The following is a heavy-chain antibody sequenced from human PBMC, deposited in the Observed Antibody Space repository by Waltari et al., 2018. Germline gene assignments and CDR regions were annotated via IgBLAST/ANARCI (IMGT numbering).Heavy chain of an antibody. CDR2: ITPNRGGT. CDR3: ARALIVVVPAAIGY. CDR1: GYTFTGYY. D-gene: IGHD2-2*02. V-gene: IGHV1-2*02. Sequence: QVQLVQSGAEVKKPGASVKVSCKASGYTFTGYYMHWVRQAPGQGLEWMGWITPNRGGTNYSQNFQGRVTMTRDTSISTAYMELSRLRSDDTAVYYCARALIVVVPAAIGYWGQGTLVTVAS. J-gene: IGHJ4*02.